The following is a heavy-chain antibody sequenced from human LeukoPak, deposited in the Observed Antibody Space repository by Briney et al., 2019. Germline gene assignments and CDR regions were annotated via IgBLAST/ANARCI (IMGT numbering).Heavy chain of an antibody. Sequence: SETLSLTCAVSGYSTSSGYYWGWIRQPPGKGLEWIGSIYHSGSTYYNPSLKSRVTISVDTSKNQFSLKLSSVTAADTAVYYCARPSDYWGQGTLVTVSS. V-gene: IGHV4-38-2*01. CDR2: IYHSGST. CDR3: ARPSDY. J-gene: IGHJ4*02. CDR1: GYSTSSGYY.